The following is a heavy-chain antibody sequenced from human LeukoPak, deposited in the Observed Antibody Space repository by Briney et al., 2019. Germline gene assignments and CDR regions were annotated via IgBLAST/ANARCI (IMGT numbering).Heavy chain of an antibody. CDR2: IYYSGST. CDR3: ARGGLLWFGEPAVDV. Sequence: SETLSLTCTVSGGSISSSSYYWGWIRQPPGKGLEWIGSIYYSGSTYYNPSLKSRVTISVDTSKNQFSLKLGSVTAADTAVYYCARGGLLWFGEPAVDVWGKGTTVTVSS. D-gene: IGHD3-10*01. J-gene: IGHJ6*04. V-gene: IGHV4-39*07. CDR1: GGSISSSSYY.